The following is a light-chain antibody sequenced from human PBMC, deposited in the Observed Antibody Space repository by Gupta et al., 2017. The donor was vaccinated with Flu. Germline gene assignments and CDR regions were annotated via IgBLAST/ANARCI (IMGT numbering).Light chain of an antibody. CDR2: DVS. CDR1: QSVSGY. J-gene: IGKJ4*01. CDR3: QQGISFPLT. V-gene: IGKV1-39*01. Sequence: DIQMTQSPSSLSASVGDRVTITCRASQSVSGYVNWYQQRPGKAPKLLISDVSNLQSGVPSTFSGSGSGTDFTLTISNLQADDSATYYCQQGISFPLTFGGGTKVDIK.